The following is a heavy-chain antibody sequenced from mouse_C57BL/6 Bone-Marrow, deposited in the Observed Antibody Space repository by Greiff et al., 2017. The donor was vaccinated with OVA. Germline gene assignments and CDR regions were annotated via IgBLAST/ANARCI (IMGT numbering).Heavy chain of an antibody. CDR3: TTSPVVAGGY. Sequence: EVQLQQSGAELVRPGASLKLSCTASGFNIKDDYMHWVKQRPEQGLEWIGWIDPENGDTEYASKFQGKATITADTSSNTAYLQLSSLTSEDTAVYYCTTSPVVAGGYWGQGTTLTGSS. D-gene: IGHD1-1*01. J-gene: IGHJ2*01. V-gene: IGHV14-4*01. CDR1: GFNIKDDY. CDR2: IDPENGDT.